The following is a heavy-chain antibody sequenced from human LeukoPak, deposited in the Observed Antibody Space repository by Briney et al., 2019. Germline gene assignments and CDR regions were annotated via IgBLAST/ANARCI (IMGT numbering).Heavy chain of an antibody. CDR2: IYHSGST. CDR1: GGSISSGGYS. D-gene: IGHD3-16*02. V-gene: IGHV4-30-2*01. Sequence: SETLSLTCAVSGGSISSGGYSWSWIRQPPGTGLEWIGYIYHSGSTYYNPSLKSRVTISVDRSKNQFSLKLSSVTAADTAVYYCARNVWGSCRRGYFDYWGQGTLVTVSS. CDR3: ARNVWGSCRRGYFDY. J-gene: IGHJ4*02.